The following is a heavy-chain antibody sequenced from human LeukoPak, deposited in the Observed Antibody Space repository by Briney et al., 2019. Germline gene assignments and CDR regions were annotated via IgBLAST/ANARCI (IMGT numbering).Heavy chain of an antibody. CDR1: GGSISSSSYY. CDR3: ARPYGSGWYAAFHI. V-gene: IGHV4-39*01. CDR2: IYYSGST. D-gene: IGHD6-19*01. Sequence: SETLSLTCTVSGGSISSSSYYWGWIRQPPGKGLEWIGSIYYSGSTYYNPSLKSRVTISVDTSKNQFSLKLSSVTAADTAVYYCARPYGSGWYAAFHIWGQGTTVTVSS. J-gene: IGHJ3*02.